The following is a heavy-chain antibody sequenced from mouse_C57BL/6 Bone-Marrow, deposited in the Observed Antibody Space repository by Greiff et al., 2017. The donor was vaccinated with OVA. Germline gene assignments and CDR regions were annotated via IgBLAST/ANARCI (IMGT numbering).Heavy chain of an antibody. V-gene: IGHV3-5*01. Sequence: EVKLEESGPGLVKPSQTVFLTCTVTGISITTGNYRWSWIRQFPGNKLEWIGYIYYSGTITYNPSLTSRTTITRDTPKNQFFLEMNSLTAEDTATYYCARENGFYYAMDYWGQGTSVTVSS. J-gene: IGHJ4*01. CDR3: ARENGFYYAMDY. D-gene: IGHD2-2*01. CDR1: GISITTGNYR. CDR2: IYYSGTI.